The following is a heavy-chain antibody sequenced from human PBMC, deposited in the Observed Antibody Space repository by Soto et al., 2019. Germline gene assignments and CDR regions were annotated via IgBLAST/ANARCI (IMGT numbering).Heavy chain of an antibody. CDR2: ISSSSSYI. CDR1: GFTFSSYS. CDR3: ASMAVAGPFDY. J-gene: IGHJ4*02. V-gene: IGHV3-21*01. D-gene: IGHD6-19*01. Sequence: GGSLRLSCAASGFTFSSYSMNWVRQAPGKGLEWVSSISSSSSYIYYAYSVKGRFTISRDDAKNSLYLQMNSLRAEDTAVYYCASMAVAGPFDYWGQGTLVTVSA.